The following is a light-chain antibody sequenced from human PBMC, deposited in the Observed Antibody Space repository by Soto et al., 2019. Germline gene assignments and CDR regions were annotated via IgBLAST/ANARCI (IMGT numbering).Light chain of an antibody. J-gene: IGLJ3*02. CDR3: AAWDDSLNGRVV. CDR2: SNN. V-gene: IGLV1-44*01. Sequence: QSVLTQPPSASGTPGQRVTISCSGSSSNIGSNTVNWYQQLPGTAPKLLIYSNNQRPSAVPARFSGANSGTSASLAISGLQSEDEDDYYCAAWDDSLNGRVVFGGGTKLTVL. CDR1: SSNIGSNT.